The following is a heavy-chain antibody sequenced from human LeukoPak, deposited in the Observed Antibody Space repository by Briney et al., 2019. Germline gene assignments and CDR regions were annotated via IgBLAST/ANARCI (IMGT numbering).Heavy chain of an antibody. CDR2: MSPKSGNT. Sequence: ASVKVSCKASGYTFTSYGISWVRQASGQGFEWMGWMSPKSGNTGYAQKFQGRVTMTRDTSISSAYMELSSLRSEDTAVYYCARALEGGHIDFWARGTLVTVSS. CDR1: GYTFTSYG. D-gene: IGHD3-16*01. V-gene: IGHV1-8*02. CDR3: ARALEGGHIDF. J-gene: IGHJ4*02.